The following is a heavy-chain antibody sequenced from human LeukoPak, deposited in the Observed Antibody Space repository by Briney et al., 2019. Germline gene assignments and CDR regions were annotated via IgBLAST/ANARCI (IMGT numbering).Heavy chain of an antibody. V-gene: IGHV3-48*04. CDR2: ISSSSSTI. J-gene: IGHJ5*02. CDR3: ARPTAAMLNWFDP. CDR1: GFTFSSYS. D-gene: IGHD2-2*01. Sequence: PGGSLRLSCAASGFTFSSYSMNWVRQAPGKGLEWVSYISSSSSTIYYADSVKGRFTISRDNAKNSLYLQMNSLRAEDTAVYYCARPTAAMLNWFDPWGQGTLVTVSS.